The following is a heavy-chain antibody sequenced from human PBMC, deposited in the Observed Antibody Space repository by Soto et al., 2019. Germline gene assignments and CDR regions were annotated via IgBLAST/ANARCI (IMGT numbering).Heavy chain of an antibody. D-gene: IGHD3-3*01. CDR2: ISYDGSNK. Sequence: LRLSCSASGFTFSSYGMHWVRQAPLNGLEWVAVISYDGSNKYYADSVKGRFTISRDNSKNTLYLQMNSLRAEDTAVYYCAKAPGYNYDFWSGYFDYWGQGTLVTVSS. J-gene: IGHJ4*02. V-gene: IGHV3-30*18. CDR1: GFTFSSYG. CDR3: AKAPGYNYDFWSGYFDY.